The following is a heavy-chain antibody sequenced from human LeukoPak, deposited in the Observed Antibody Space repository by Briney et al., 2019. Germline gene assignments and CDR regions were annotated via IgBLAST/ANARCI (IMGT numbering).Heavy chain of an antibody. V-gene: IGHV3-23*01. J-gene: IGHJ4*02. CDR3: ARDWGNWNYDY. D-gene: IGHD1-7*01. CDR2: ISGGGANT. Sequence: GGSLRLSCAASGFIFNNYAISWVRQAPGKGLEWVSAISGGGANTYYADSVKGRFTISRDNSKNTVYLQMNNLRAEDTAVYYCARDWGNWNYDYWGQGSLVTVSS. CDR1: GFIFNNYA.